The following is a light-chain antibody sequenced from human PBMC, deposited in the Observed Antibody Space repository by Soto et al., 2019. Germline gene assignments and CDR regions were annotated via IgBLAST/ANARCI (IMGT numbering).Light chain of an antibody. CDR2: DVS. J-gene: IGLJ2*01. Sequence: QSALTQPASVSGSPGQSITISCTGTSSDVGAYNYVSWYQQDPGKAPKLMIYDVSNRPSGVSNRFSGSKSGNTASLTISGLQAEDEADYYCNSYTSSSTLVFGGGTQLTVL. V-gene: IGLV2-14*01. CDR1: SSDVGAYNY. CDR3: NSYTSSSTLV.